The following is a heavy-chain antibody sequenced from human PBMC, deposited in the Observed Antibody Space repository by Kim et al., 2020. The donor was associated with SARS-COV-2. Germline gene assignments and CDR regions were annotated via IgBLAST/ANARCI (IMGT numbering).Heavy chain of an antibody. CDR2: INHSGST. CDR1: GGSFSDYT. CDR3: ARGRAGVVPSPVLGLGPYYHYYALDV. Sequence: SETLSLTCAVYGGSFSDYTWTWIRQPPGKGLEWIGEINHSGSTNHSPSLKSRITISVDTSKSQFSLRLKSMTATDAAVYYCARGRAGVVPSPVLGLGPYYHYYALDVWGRGTPVAVS. V-gene: IGHV4-34*01. D-gene: IGHD2-8*02. J-gene: IGHJ6*02.